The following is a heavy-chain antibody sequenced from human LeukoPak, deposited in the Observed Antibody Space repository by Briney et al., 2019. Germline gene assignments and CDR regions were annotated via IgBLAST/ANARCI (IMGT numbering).Heavy chain of an antibody. CDR2: IRYDGSNK. Sequence: GGSLRLSCAASGFNFSSYGMHWVRQAPGKGLEWVAFIRYDGSNKYYADSVKGRFTIFRDNSKNTLYLQMNSLRAEDTAVYYCARTKGELRGSSDYWGQGTLVTVPS. V-gene: IGHV3-30*02. D-gene: IGHD1-26*01. CDR1: GFNFSSYG. J-gene: IGHJ4*02. CDR3: ARTKGELRGSSDY.